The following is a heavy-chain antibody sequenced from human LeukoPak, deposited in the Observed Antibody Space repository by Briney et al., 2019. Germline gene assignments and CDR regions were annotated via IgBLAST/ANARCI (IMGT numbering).Heavy chain of an antibody. D-gene: IGHD2-21*02. CDR2: IYHSGST. CDR1: GYSISSGYY. J-gene: IGHJ4*02. Sequence: SETLSLTCTVSGYSISSGYYWGWIRQPPGKGLEWIGSIYHSGSTYYNPSLKSRVTISVDTSKNQFSLKLSSVTAADTAVYYCARVMGDSDSHPFDYWGQGTLVTVSS. CDR3: ARVMGDSDSHPFDY. V-gene: IGHV4-38-2*02.